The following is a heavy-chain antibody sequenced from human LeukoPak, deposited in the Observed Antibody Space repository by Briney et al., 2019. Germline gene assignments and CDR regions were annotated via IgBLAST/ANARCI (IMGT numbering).Heavy chain of an antibody. CDR2: ITDDEDT. Sequence: GGSLRLSCVASGFPFRSYAMTWVRQTPGKGLESVSVITDDEDTYYADSVKGRFTISRDNSKNTLYLQMNSLRAEDTAIYYCASADGSGYRYYWGQGTLVTVSS. V-gene: IGHV3-23*01. D-gene: IGHD3-22*01. CDR1: GFPFRSYA. CDR3: ASADGSGYRYY. J-gene: IGHJ4*02.